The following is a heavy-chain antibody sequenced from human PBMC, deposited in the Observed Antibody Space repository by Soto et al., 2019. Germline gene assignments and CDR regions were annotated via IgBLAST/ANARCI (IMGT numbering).Heavy chain of an antibody. CDR2: IWYDGSNK. J-gene: IGHJ4*02. CDR3: ARDATVAGTFDY. Sequence: QVQLVESGGGVVQPGRSLRLSCAASGFTFSSYGMHWVRQAPGKGLEWVAVIWYDGSNKYYADSVKGRFTISRDNSKNTRYLQMNSLRAEDTAVYYCARDATVAGTFDYWGQGTLVTVSS. D-gene: IGHD6-19*01. V-gene: IGHV3-33*01. CDR1: GFTFSSYG.